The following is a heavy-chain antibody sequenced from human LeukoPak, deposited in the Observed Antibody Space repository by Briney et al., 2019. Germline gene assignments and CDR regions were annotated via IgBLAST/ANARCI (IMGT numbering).Heavy chain of an antibody. CDR1: GFTVSSNC. J-gene: IGHJ3*02. V-gene: IGHV3-53*01. CDR3: ARVTPSDAFDI. CDR2: IYSGGST. Sequence: GGSLRLSCAASGFTVSSNCMSWVRQAPGKGLEWVSVIYSGGSTYYADSVKGRFTISRDNSKNTLYLQMNSLRAEDTAVYYCARVTPSDAFDIWGQGTMVTVSS.